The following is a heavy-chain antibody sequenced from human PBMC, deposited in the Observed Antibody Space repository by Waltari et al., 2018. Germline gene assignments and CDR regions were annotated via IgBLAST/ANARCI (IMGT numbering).Heavy chain of an antibody. CDR1: GGSISSYY. Sequence: QVQLQESGPGLVKPSETLSLTSTVSGGSISSYYWSWIRQPPGKGLEWIGYIYYSGSTNYNPSLKSRVTISVDTSKNQFSLKLSSVTAADTAVYYCARDLQNYITMVRGVIGGWFDPWGQGTLVTVSS. CDR3: ARDLQNYITMVRGVIGGWFDP. J-gene: IGHJ5*02. CDR2: IYYSGST. D-gene: IGHD3-10*01. V-gene: IGHV4-59*01.